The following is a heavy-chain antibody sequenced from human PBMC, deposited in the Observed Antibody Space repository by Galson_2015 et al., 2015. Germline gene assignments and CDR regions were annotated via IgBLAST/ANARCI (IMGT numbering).Heavy chain of an antibody. Sequence: QSGAEVKKPGESLKISCKGSGYSFTSYWIGWVRQMPGKGLEWMGIIYPGDSDTRYSPSFQGQVTISADKSISTAYLQWSSLKASDTAMYYCARLKDSAPYYYDSSGYYYDYWGQGTLVTVSS. J-gene: IGHJ4*02. CDR3: ARLKDSAPYYYDSSGYYYDY. V-gene: IGHV5-51*01. CDR1: GYSFTSYW. CDR2: IYPGDSDT. D-gene: IGHD3-22*01.